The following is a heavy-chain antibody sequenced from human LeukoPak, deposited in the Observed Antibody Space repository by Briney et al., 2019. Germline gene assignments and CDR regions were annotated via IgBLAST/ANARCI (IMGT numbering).Heavy chain of an antibody. CDR1: GYTFTSYG. J-gene: IGHJ4*02. CDR2: ISAYNGNT. V-gene: IGHV1-18*01. D-gene: IGHD3-9*01. Sequence: ASVKVSCKASGYTFTSYGISWVRQAPGQGLEWIGWISAYNGNTNFAQKLQGRVTMTTDTSTSTAYTDLRSLRSDDTAVYYYARDQAATNTQVRFCLDWGQGTLVTVSS. CDR3: ARDQAATNTQVRFCLD.